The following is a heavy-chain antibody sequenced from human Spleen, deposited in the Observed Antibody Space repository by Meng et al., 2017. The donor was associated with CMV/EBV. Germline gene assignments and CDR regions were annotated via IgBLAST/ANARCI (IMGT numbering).Heavy chain of an antibody. J-gene: IGHJ4*02. CDR3: ARVGLSVHDSSGYYLYYFDY. V-gene: IGHV4-59*01. CDR1: GDSISGYY. Sequence: SETLSLTCTVSGDSISGYYWSWIRQPPGKGLEWIGYIYYSGSTNYNPSLKSRVTISVDTSKNQFSLKLSSVTAADTAVYYCARVGLSVHDSSGYYLYYFDYWGQGTLVTVSS. D-gene: IGHD3-22*01. CDR2: IYYSGST.